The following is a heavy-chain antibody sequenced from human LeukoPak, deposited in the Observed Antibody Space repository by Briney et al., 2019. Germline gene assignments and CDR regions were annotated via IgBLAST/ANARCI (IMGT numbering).Heavy chain of an antibody. CDR2: IIPIFGTA. J-gene: IGHJ4*02. D-gene: IGHD3-3*01. CDR3: ARDPPTDYDFWSGYFDY. V-gene: IGHV1-69*05. Sequence: SVKVSCKASGGAFSSYAISWVRQAPGQGLEWMGRIIPIFGTANYAQKFQGRVTITTDESTSTAYMELSSLRSEDTAVYYCARDPPTDYDFWSGYFDYWGQGALVTVSS. CDR1: GGAFSSYA.